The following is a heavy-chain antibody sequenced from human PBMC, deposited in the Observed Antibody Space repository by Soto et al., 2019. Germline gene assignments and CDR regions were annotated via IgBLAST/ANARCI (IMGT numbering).Heavy chain of an antibody. J-gene: IGHJ4*02. Sequence: ASVKVSCKASGYSFTSLDINWVRQTTGQGLEWMGWMQPSSGRTGYAQKLQGRVTMTRDTSINTAYMELSSLTSDDTAFYYCARGVTAGVDYWGQGTLVTASS. CDR2: MQPSSGRT. D-gene: IGHD1-26*01. CDR1: GYSFTSLD. V-gene: IGHV1-8*01. CDR3: ARGVTAGVDY.